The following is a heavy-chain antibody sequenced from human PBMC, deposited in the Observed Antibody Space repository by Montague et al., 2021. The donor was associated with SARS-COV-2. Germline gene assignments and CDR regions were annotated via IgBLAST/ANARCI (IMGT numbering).Heavy chain of an antibody. CDR3: VRGIEAAGSYDY. Sequence: CAISGVSVSSNSATWNWIRQSPSRGLEWLGRTYYRSMWKSDYARSVKSRIAINPDTSKNQFSLQLSSVTPGDTALYYCVRGIEAAGSYDYWGQGTLVTVSS. D-gene: IGHD6-13*01. CDR2: TYYRSMWKS. V-gene: IGHV6-1*01. J-gene: IGHJ4*02. CDR1: GVSVSSNSAT.